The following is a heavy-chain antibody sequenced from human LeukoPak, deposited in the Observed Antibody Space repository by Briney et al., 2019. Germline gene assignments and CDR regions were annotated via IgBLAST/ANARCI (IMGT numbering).Heavy chain of an antibody. CDR3: ARTWDNYDFWSGYPWSHYYYYMDV. D-gene: IGHD3-3*01. CDR1: GYTFTSYG. J-gene: IGHJ6*03. Sequence: ASVKVSCKASGYTFTSYGISWVRQAPGQGLEWMGWISAYNGNTNYAQKLQGRVTMTTDTSTSTAYIELRSLRSDDTAVYYCARTWDNYDFWSGYPWSHYYYYMDVWGKGSTVTVSS. V-gene: IGHV1-18*01. CDR2: ISAYNGNT.